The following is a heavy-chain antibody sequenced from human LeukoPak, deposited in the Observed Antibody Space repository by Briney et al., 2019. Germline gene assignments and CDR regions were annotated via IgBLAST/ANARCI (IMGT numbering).Heavy chain of an antibody. CDR1: GGSISSYY. CDR2: IYTSGST. Sequence: SETLSLTCTVSGGSISSYYWSWIRQPAGKGLEWIGRIYTSGSTNYNPSLKSRVTMSVDTSKNQFSLKLSAVTAADTAVYYCARDGITMVRGVIGPKGYYYYMDVWGKGTTVTVSS. D-gene: IGHD3-10*01. CDR3: ARDGITMVRGVIGPKGYYYYMDV. J-gene: IGHJ6*03. V-gene: IGHV4-4*07.